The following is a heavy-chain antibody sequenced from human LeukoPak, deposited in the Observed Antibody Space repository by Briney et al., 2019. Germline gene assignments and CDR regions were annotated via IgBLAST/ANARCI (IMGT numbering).Heavy chain of an antibody. CDR2: ISGYSGNT. V-gene: IGHV1-18*01. CDR1: GYTFTSYG. J-gene: IGHJ4*02. CDR3: ARDIATVVHQE. Sequence: ASVKVSCKASGYTFTSYGISWVRQAPGQGLEWMGWISGYSGNTNYVQKFQGRVTMATDTSTSTVYMEPRSLRSDDTAVYYCARDIATVVHQEWGQGTLVTVSS. D-gene: IGHD2-2*01.